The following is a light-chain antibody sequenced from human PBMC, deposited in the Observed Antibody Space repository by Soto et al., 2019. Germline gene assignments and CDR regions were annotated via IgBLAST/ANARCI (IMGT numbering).Light chain of an antibody. CDR1: SSDVGSSNL. Sequence: QSVLTQSASLSGSPVQSITISCTGISSDVGSSNLVSWYQHHPGKAPKLMIYEGTRRPSGVSNRFSGSKSGSTASLTISALQAEDEADYYCSSYAGSSTFVFGTGTKVTVL. CDR3: SSYAGSSTFV. CDR2: EGT. V-gene: IGLV2-23*01. J-gene: IGLJ1*01.